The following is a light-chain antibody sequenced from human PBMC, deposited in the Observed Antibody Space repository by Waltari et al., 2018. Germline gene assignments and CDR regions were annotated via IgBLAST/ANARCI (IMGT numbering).Light chain of an antibody. V-gene: IGLV1-44*01. Sequence: QSVLTQPPSASWTTGQRVTISCSGGSSNIGTYGVNWYQQLPGTAPKLLISGHDQRPSGVPDRFSASKSGTSASLAISGLQFEDEAEYYCATWDNSLDAVVFGGGTKLTVL. CDR3: ATWDNSLDAVV. CDR2: GHD. CDR1: SSNIGTYG. J-gene: IGLJ2*01.